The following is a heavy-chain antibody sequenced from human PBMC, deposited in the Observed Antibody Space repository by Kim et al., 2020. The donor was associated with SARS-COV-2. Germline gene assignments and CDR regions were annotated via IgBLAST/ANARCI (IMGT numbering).Heavy chain of an antibody. D-gene: IGHD3-22*01. Sequence: ASVKVSCKVSGYTLTELSMHWVRQAPGKGLEWMGGFDPEDGETIYAQKFQGRVTMTEDTSTDTAYMELSSLRSEDTAVYYCATTTPHHYYDSSGYYGPNWFAPWGQGTLVTVSS. CDR2: FDPEDGET. J-gene: IGHJ5*02. V-gene: IGHV1-24*01. CDR1: GYTLTELS. CDR3: ATTTPHHYYDSSGYYGPNWFAP.